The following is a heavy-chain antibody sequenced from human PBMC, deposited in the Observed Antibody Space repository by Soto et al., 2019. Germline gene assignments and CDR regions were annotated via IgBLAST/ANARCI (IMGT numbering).Heavy chain of an antibody. CDR1: DASITNFF. D-gene: IGHD3-10*01. CDR3: AADSGRGGRAFDH. CDR2: LYLGGAP. Sequence: QVQIQESGPGLVTPSDTLSLTCTVSDASITNFFWNWVRQPAGGPLEWIGRLYLGGAPTYNPSLRRGLFISADTSKNQASLKLTSVTAAATAVYYCAADSGRGGRAFDHWGHGALATVPS. V-gene: IGHV4-4*07. J-gene: IGHJ4*01.